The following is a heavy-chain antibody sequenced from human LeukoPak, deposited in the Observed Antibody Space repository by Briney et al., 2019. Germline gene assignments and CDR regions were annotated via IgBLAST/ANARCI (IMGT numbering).Heavy chain of an antibody. Sequence: SETLSLTCTVSGGSVSSGSYYWSWIRQPPGKGLEWIGYIYYSGSTNYNPSLESRVTISVDTSKNQFFLKLSSVTAADTAVYYCARVLLLWFGELLSNWFDPWGQGTLVTVSS. CDR1: GGSVSSGSYY. D-gene: IGHD3-10*01. J-gene: IGHJ5*02. CDR2: IYYSGST. V-gene: IGHV4-61*01. CDR3: ARVLLLWFGELLSNWFDP.